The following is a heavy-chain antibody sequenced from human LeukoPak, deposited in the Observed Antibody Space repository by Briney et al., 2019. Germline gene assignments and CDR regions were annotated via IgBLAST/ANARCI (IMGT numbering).Heavy chain of an antibody. D-gene: IGHD4-17*01. V-gene: IGHV1-8*03. CDR3: ARGAVDYGLYNWFDP. Sequence: ASVKVSCKASGYTFTSYDINWVRQATGQGLEWMGWMNPNSGNTGYAQKFQGRVTITRNTSISTAYMELSSLRSEDTAVYYCARGAVDYGLYNWFDPWGQGTLVTVPS. J-gene: IGHJ5*02. CDR1: GYTFTSYD. CDR2: MNPNSGNT.